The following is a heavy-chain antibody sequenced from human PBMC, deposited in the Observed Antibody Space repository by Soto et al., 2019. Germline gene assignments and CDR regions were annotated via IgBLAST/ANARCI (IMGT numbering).Heavy chain of an antibody. CDR1: GFTFTSSA. Sequence: GASVKVSCKASGFTFTSSAVQWVRQARGQRLEWIGWIVVGSGNTNYAQKFQERVTITRDMSTSTAYMELSSLRSEDTAVYYCAAAAPMAAAGPDSYYYYGMDVWGQGTTVTVSS. J-gene: IGHJ6*02. CDR3: AAAAPMAAAGPDSYYYYGMDV. V-gene: IGHV1-58*01. D-gene: IGHD6-13*01. CDR2: IVVGSGNT.